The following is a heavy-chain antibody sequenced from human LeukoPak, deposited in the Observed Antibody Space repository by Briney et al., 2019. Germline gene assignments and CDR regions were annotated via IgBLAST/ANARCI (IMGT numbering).Heavy chain of an antibody. D-gene: IGHD6-19*01. CDR1: GFTFSNYA. V-gene: IGHV3-23*01. J-gene: IGHJ4*02. Sequence: PGGSLRLSCTASGFTFSNYAMRWVRQAPGKGLEWVSSISATGVSTYYADSVRGRFTIFRDTSKNTVNLQMNSLRAEDTALYYCAGGQMFTSGGFDDWGQGTLVTVPS. CDR2: ISATGVST. CDR3: AGGQMFTSGGFDD.